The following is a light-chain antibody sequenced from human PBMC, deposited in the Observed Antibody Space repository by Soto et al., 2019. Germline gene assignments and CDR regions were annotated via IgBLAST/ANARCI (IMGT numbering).Light chain of an antibody. CDR3: QKYNSAPWT. CDR2: AAS. Sequence: DIQITQSPSSLSASVGDRVTITCRASQGISNYLAWYQQKAGKVPKLLIYAASTLQSGVPSRFSGSGSGTDLTITISSLQPEDVETYYCQKYNSAPWTFGQGTKVDIK. CDR1: QGISNY. J-gene: IGKJ1*01. V-gene: IGKV1-27*01.